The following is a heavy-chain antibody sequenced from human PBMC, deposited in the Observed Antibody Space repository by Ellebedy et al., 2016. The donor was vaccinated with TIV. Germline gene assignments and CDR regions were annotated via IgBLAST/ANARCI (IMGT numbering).Heavy chain of an antibody. D-gene: IGHD4-23*01. Sequence: GESLKISCAASGLTFSSHAMSWVRQAPGKGLEWVSSISGSGGNTYYADPVKGRFTVSRDNSKDTLYLQVNRLRAEDTAVYYCARDPVGVGPAFDIWGQGTMVTVSS. J-gene: IGHJ3*02. V-gene: IGHV3-23*01. CDR1: GLTFSSHA. CDR3: ARDPVGVGPAFDI. CDR2: ISGSGGNT.